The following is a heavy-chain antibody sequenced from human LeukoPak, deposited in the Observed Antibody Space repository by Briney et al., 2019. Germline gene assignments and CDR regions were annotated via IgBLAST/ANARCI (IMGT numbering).Heavy chain of an antibody. CDR1: GFTFSSYA. V-gene: IGHV3-30-3*01. J-gene: IGHJ3*02. D-gene: IGHD6-13*01. CDR2: ISYDGSNK. CDR3: ARGYSSSWYSDGAFDI. Sequence: GGYLRLSCAASGFTFSSYAMHRVRQAPGKGLEWVAIISYDGSNKYYADSVKGRFTISRDNSKNTLYLQMNSLRAEDTAVYYCARGYSSSWYSDGAFDIWGQGTMVTVSS.